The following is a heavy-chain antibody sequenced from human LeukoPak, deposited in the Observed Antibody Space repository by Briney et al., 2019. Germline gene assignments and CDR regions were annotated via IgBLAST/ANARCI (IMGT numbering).Heavy chain of an antibody. D-gene: IGHD1-26*01. CDR3: ARVEWDLSGMFDY. CDR2: IYYSGST. V-gene: IGHV4-59*08. Sequence: SETLSLTCTVSGGSISSYYWSWIRQPPGKGLEWIGYIYYSGSTNYNPSLKSRVTISVDTSKNQFSLKLSSVTAADTAVYYCARVEWDLSGMFDYWGQGTLVTVSS. J-gene: IGHJ4*02. CDR1: GGSISSYY.